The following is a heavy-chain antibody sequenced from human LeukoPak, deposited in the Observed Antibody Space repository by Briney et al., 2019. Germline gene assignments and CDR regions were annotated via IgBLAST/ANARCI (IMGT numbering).Heavy chain of an antibody. CDR2: IYPGDSDT. Sequence: GESLKISCKGSGYSSTSYWIGWVRQMPGKGLEWMGIIYPGDSDTRYSPSFQGQVTISADKSISTAYLQWSSLKASDTAMYYCARKQVVRGVPYNWFDPWGQGTLVTVSS. J-gene: IGHJ5*02. D-gene: IGHD3-10*01. CDR3: ARKQVVRGVPYNWFDP. CDR1: GYSSTSYW. V-gene: IGHV5-51*01.